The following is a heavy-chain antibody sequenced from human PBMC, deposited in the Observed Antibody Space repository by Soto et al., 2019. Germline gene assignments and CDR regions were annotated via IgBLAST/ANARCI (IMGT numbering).Heavy chain of an antibody. V-gene: IGHV3-53*04. CDR2: IYSGVST. CDR3: ARDLYSSGWEYFQH. D-gene: IGHD6-19*01. Sequence: EVQLVESGGGLVQPGGSLRLSCAASGFTVSSNYMSWFRQAPGKGREWVSVIYSGVSTYYADSVKGRFTIYRHNSKNTLYLQMNSLRAEDTAVYYCARDLYSSGWEYFQHWGKGTLVTVSS. J-gene: IGHJ1*01. CDR1: GFTVSSNY.